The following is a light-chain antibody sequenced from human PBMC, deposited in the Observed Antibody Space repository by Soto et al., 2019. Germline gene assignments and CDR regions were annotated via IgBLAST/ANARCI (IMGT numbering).Light chain of an antibody. CDR3: QQYGTSSWT. Sequence: EIVLTQSPGTLSLSPGERATLSCRASQSFSSSYLAWFQQKPGQAPRLLIYGASNRATGIPDRFSGSGSGTDFTLTISRLEPEDSAVYYCQQYGTSSWTFGQGTKVEIK. CDR2: GAS. V-gene: IGKV3-20*01. J-gene: IGKJ1*01. CDR1: QSFSSSY.